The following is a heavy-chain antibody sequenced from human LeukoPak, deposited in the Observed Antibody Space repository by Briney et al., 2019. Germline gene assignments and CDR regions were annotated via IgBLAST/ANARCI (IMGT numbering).Heavy chain of an antibody. Sequence: GGSLRLSCAASGFTFSSYSMNWVRQAPGKGLEWVSSISSSSSYIYYADSVKGRFTISRDNAKNSLYLQMNSLRAEDTAVYYCASGTYYYDSSGYYQFYFDYWGQGALVTVSS. CDR1: GFTFSSYS. CDR3: ASGTYYYDSSGYYQFYFDY. V-gene: IGHV3-21*01. J-gene: IGHJ4*02. D-gene: IGHD3-22*01. CDR2: ISSSSSYI.